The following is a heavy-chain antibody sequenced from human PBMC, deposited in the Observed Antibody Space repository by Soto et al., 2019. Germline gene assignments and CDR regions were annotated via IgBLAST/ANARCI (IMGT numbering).Heavy chain of an antibody. Sequence: GGSLRLSCAASWFSFSSYGMNWVRQAPGKGLEWISYTSSSGSTKYYADSMKGRLTISRDNAKNSLYLQMSSLRAEDTAVYYCARVGPEPYSGYDKPLDHWGPGTQVTVSS. D-gene: IGHD5-12*01. CDR1: WFSFSSYG. V-gene: IGHV3-48*03. J-gene: IGHJ4*02. CDR2: TSSSGSTK. CDR3: ARVGPEPYSGYDKPLDH.